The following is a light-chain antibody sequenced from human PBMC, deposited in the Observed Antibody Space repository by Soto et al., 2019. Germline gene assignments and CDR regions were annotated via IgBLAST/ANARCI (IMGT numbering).Light chain of an antibody. CDR1: SSDVGAYNY. J-gene: IGLJ3*02. CDR2: EVS. CDR3: SSYTSNSTLV. Sequence: QSALTQPASVSGPPGQSITISCTGTSSDVGAYNYVSWYQQHPDKAPKLMIFEVSDRPSGVSNRFSGSNSGNTASLTISGLQAEDEADYFCSSYTSNSTLVFGGGTKLTVL. V-gene: IGLV2-14*01.